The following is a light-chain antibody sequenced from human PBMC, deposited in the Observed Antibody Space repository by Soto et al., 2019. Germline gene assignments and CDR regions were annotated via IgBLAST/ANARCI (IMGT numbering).Light chain of an antibody. CDR1: QGIGSA. J-gene: IGKJ4*01. V-gene: IGKV1-13*02. Sequence: AIPVTQSPSSLSASLGDRVTITCRASQGIGSALVWYQQKPGKPPRLLIFDASTLESGVPPRFSGSGHGTDFTLTISGLQPEDFATYYCQQFDSNPLTFGGGTKVDIK. CDR3: QQFDSNPLT. CDR2: DAS.